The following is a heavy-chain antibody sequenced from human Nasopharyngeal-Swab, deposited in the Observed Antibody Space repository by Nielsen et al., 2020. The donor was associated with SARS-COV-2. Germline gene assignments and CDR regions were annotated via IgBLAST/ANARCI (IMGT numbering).Heavy chain of an antibody. V-gene: IGHV4-34*01. Sequence: SETLSLTCAVYGGSFSGYYWSWIRQPPGKGLEWIGEINHSETTNYSPSLKSRVTISVDTSKNQFSLKLSSVTAADTAVYYCARLSSWYLRNYYFDYWGQGTLVTVSS. CDR3: ARLSSWYLRNYYFDY. CDR1: GGSFSGYY. CDR2: INHSETT. D-gene: IGHD6-13*01. J-gene: IGHJ4*02.